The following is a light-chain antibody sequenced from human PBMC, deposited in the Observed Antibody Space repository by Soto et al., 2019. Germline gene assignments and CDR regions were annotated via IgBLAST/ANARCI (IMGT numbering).Light chain of an antibody. V-gene: IGKV4-1*01. CDR1: QSVLYNSNNQHY. CDR3: QQYYSTPGYT. Sequence: DIVMTQSPDSLAVSLGERVTINCKSSQSVLYNSNNQHYLAWYQQKPGQPPKLLIYWASIRESGVPDRFTGSGSGTDFTLTISSLQADDVAVYFCQQYYSTPGYTFGQGTKLEIK. J-gene: IGKJ2*01. CDR2: WAS.